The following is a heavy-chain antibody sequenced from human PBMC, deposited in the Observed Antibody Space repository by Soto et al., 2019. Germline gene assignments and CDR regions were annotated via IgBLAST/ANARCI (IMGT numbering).Heavy chain of an antibody. CDR3: ASDELPGDFLSGTQGNYFDP. Sequence: SETLSLTCTVSGDSISIGSFYWTWIRQPPGKGLEWIVYIYNSGATNYNPSLKSRVTISQDTSKNQFSLMLTSATAADTAVYYCASDELPGDFLSGTQGNYFDPWGQGTLVTVSS. CDR2: IYNSGAT. V-gene: IGHV4-61*01. J-gene: IGHJ5*02. D-gene: IGHD3-3*01. CDR1: GDSISIGSFY.